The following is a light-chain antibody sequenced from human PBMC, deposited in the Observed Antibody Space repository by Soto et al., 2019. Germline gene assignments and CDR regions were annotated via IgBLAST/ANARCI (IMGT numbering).Light chain of an antibody. CDR1: SSNTGAGYD. V-gene: IGLV1-40*01. J-gene: IGLJ3*02. Sequence: QSLLTQPPSVSGAPGQRVTISCTGSSSNTGAGYDVHWYQQFPGMAPKLLIFGNYERPSGVPDRFSGSKSGASASLAISGLQTEDEADYYCQSYDTSLNDWVFGGGTKLTVL. CDR2: GNY. CDR3: QSYDTSLNDWV.